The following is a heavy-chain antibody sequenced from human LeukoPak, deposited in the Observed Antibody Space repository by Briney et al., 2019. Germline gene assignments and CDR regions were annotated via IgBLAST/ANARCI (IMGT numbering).Heavy chain of an antibody. V-gene: IGHV1-69*01. J-gene: IGHJ4*02. CDR1: GGTFSSYA. D-gene: IGHD3-10*01. Sequence: GASVKVSCKASGGTFSSYAISWVRQAPGQGLEWMGGIIPIFGTANYAQKFQGRVTITADESTSTAYMELSSLRSEDTAVYYCARGPPSGGEGGYLHFLGPGTLGTGSS. CDR2: IIPIFGTA. CDR3: ARGPPSGGEGGYLHF.